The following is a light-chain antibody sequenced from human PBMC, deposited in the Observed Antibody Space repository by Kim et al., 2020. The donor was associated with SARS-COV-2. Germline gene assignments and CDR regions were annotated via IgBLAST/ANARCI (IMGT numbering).Light chain of an antibody. Sequence: ALGRTVRITCQGESLRSFHATWYLPKPGQAPVVVMYGKDNRPSGIPDRFSGSSSGNTASLTITGAQAEDEADYYGKSRDSSGNHWVFGGGTQLTVL. V-gene: IGLV3-19*01. CDR1: SLRSFH. J-gene: IGLJ3*02. CDR2: GKD. CDR3: KSRDSSGNHWV.